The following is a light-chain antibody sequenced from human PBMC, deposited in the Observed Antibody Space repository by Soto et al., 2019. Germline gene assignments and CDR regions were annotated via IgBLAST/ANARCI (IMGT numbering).Light chain of an antibody. CDR2: GAS. CDR3: QQYNTWLWT. V-gene: IGKV3-15*01. CDR1: QSINAH. J-gene: IGKJ1*01. Sequence: EVVMTQSPATLSVSPGERVTLSCRASQSINAHLAWYQQKPGQAPRLLIHGASTRATGISARFSGSGFETELILSLSSLQSEDFAVYYCQQYNTWLWTFGQGTKVEIQ.